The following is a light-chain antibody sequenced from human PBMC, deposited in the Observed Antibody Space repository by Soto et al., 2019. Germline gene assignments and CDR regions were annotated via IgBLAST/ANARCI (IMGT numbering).Light chain of an antibody. Sequence: DIQMTQSPSTLSASVGDRVTITCRASQSVSTRLAWYQQKPGKAPKLLSYDASSLQTGVPSRFSGSGSGAEFTLTISSLQPDDFATYYCQQYQSYSETFGHGTKVEI. CDR2: DAS. J-gene: IGKJ1*01. CDR3: QQYQSYSET. V-gene: IGKV1-5*01. CDR1: QSVSTR.